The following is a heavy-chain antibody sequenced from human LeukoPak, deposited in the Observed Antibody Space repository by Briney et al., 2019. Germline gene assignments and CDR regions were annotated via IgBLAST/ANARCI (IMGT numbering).Heavy chain of an antibody. V-gene: IGHV3-21*01. J-gene: IGHJ5*02. CDR3: ARDSSGPSFDP. CDR1: GFFFNNYI. Sequence: PGGSLRLSCAVSGFFFNNYILNWVRQAPGKGLEWVSSITGSGSFVYYADSVKGRFTISRDNAKNSLFLQMNSLRAEDTAVYYCARDSSGPSFDPWGQGTLVTVSS. CDR2: ITGSGSFV. D-gene: IGHD6-6*01.